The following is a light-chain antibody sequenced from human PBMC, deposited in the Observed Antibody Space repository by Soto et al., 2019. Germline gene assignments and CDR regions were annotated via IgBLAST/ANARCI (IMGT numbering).Light chain of an antibody. CDR3: QLRSKWWT. V-gene: IGKV3-11*01. CDR2: DAS. J-gene: IGKJ1*01. Sequence: EIVLTQSPATLSLSPGERATLSCRASQSVSSYLAWYQQKPGQAPRLLIYDASNRATGIPARFSGSGSGTDFTLTISSLEPEDFAVYYCQLRSKWWTFGPGTNVDIK. CDR1: QSVSSY.